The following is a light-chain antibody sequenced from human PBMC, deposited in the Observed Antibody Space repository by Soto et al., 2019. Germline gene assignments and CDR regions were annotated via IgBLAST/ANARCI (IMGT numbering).Light chain of an antibody. CDR1: SSDVGGYNY. CDR2: EVS. V-gene: IGLV2-14*01. CDR3: SSYTSSITRYV. J-gene: IGLJ1*01. Sequence: QSALTQPASVSGSPGQSITISCTGTSSDVGGYNYVSWYQQQSGKAPKLMIHEVSNRPSGVSNRFSGSKSGNTASLTISGLQAEDEADYYCSSYTSSITRYVFGAGTKLTVL.